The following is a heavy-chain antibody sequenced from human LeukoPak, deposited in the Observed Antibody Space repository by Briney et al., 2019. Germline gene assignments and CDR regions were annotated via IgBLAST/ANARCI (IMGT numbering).Heavy chain of an antibody. J-gene: IGHJ3*02. Sequence: GGSLRLSCAASGFTFSSYSMNWVRQAPGKGLEWVSSISSSSSYIYYADSVKGRFTISRDDAKNSLYLQMNSLRAEDTAVYYCARDLREYYYGSGSRDAFDIWGQGTMVTVSS. V-gene: IGHV3-21*01. D-gene: IGHD3-10*01. CDR1: GFTFSSYS. CDR3: ARDLREYYYGSGSRDAFDI. CDR2: ISSSSSYI.